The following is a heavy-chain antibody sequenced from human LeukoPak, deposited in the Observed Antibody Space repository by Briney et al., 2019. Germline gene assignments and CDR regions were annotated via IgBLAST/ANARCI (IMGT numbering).Heavy chain of an antibody. V-gene: IGHV1-69*13. CDR1: GGTFSSYA. CDR3: ARALGIAVAGTLTFGY. J-gene: IGHJ4*02. CDR2: IIPIFGTA. Sequence: GASVKVSCNASGGTFSSYAISWVRQAPGQGLEWIGGIIPIFGTANYAQKCQGRVTITADESTSTAYMELSSLRSEDTAVYYCARALGIAVAGTLTFGYWGQGTLVTVSS. D-gene: IGHD6-19*01.